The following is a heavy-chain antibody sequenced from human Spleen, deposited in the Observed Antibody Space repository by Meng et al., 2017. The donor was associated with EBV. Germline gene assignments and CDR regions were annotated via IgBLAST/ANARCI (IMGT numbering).Heavy chain of an antibody. CDR3: ARLCENKRLLAGFDY. Sequence: QVQVVQSGAEGKEPGSWVKVSCEASGGTFSSQGISWVRQAPGQGPEWMGGIIPTFGTTNYAQKFQGRLTITADASTNTIYLELSSLRSEDTAVYYCARLCENKRLLAGFDYWGQGTLVTVSS. J-gene: IGHJ4*02. CDR1: GGTFSSQG. V-gene: IGHV1-69*01. CDR2: IIPTFGTT. D-gene: IGHD6-19*01.